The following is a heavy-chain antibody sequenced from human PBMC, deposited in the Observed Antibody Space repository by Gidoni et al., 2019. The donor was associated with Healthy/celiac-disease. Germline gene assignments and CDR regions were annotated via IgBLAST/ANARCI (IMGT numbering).Heavy chain of an antibody. J-gene: IGHJ4*02. D-gene: IGHD5-12*01. V-gene: IGHV3-30*04. CDR2: ISYDGSNK. CDR3: ARDSGGYDYYFDY. CDR1: GFTFSSYA. Sequence: QVQLVESGGGVVQPGRSLSLSCAASGFTFSSYAMHWVRQAPGKGLEWVAVISYDGSNKYYADSVKGRFTISRDNSKNTLYLQMNSLRAEDTAVYYCARDSGGYDYYFDYWGQGTLVTVSS.